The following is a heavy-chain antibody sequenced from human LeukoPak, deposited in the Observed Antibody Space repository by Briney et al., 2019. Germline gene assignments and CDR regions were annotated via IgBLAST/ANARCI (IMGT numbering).Heavy chain of an antibody. CDR2: ISGSGGST. CDR3: AKVEYGVYFDY. Sequence: GGSLRLSCVASGFDFSAYAMSWVRQAPGKGLEWVSAISGSGGSTYYADSVKGRFTISRDNSKNTLYLQMNSLRAEDTAVYYCAKVEYGVYFDYWGQGTLVTVSS. J-gene: IGHJ4*02. D-gene: IGHD4/OR15-4a*01. CDR1: GFDFSAYA. V-gene: IGHV3-23*01.